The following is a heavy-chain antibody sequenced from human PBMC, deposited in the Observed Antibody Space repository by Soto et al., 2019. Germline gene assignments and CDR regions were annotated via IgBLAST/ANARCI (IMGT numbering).Heavy chain of an antibody. V-gene: IGHV3-23*01. J-gene: IGHJ4*02. Sequence: PGGSLRLSCAASGFTFSSYAMSWVRQAPGKGLEWVSAISGSGGSTYYADSVKGRFTVSRDNSKNTLYLQMNSLRAEDTAVYYCAKDLARGYYFDYWGQGTLVTVSS. CDR1: GFTFSSYA. CDR3: AKDLARGYYFDY. CDR2: ISGSGGST.